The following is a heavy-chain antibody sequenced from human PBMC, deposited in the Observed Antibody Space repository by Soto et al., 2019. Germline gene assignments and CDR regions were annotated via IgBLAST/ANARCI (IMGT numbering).Heavy chain of an antibody. CDR1: GGSFSGYY. D-gene: IGHD2-2*01. CDR3: ARGRGCSSTRCRYYYYSMDV. J-gene: IGHJ6*03. V-gene: IGHV4-34*01. CDR2: INHSGST. Sequence: PSETLSLTCAVYGGSFSGYYWSWIRQPPGKGLEWIGEINHSGSTNYNPSLKSRVTISVDTSKNQFSLKLSSVTAADTAVYYCARGRGCSSTRCRYYYYSMDVWGKGTRSPSP.